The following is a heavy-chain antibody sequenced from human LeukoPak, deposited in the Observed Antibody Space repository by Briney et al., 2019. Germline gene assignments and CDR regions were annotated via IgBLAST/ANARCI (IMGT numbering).Heavy chain of an antibody. CDR3: VREYSSSSGRAFDI. CDR2: ISTDGSST. D-gene: IGHD6-6*01. Sequence: GGSLRLSCAASEFTFSSYWMHWVRQAPGRGLVWVSRISTDGSSTNSADSVKGRFTISRDNAKNTLYLQMNSLRAEDTAVYYCVREYSSSSGRAFDIWGQGTMVTVSP. J-gene: IGHJ3*02. CDR1: EFTFSSYW. V-gene: IGHV3-74*01.